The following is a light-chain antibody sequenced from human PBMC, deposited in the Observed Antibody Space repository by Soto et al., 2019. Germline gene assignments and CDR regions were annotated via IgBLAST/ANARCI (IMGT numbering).Light chain of an antibody. CDR3: QHYENLPT. J-gene: IGKJ5*01. CDR2: DAS. CDR1: QSISNW. V-gene: IGKV1-33*01. Sequence: DIQMTQSPSTLPASVGDRVTITCRASQSISNWLAWYQQQPGTAPKVLIYDASNLEAGVPSSISGSASGKDFTITISRLHPEYIASYYCQHYENLPTFGQGTRLEI.